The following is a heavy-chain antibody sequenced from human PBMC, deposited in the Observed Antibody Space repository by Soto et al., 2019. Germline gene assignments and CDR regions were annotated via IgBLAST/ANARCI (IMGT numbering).Heavy chain of an antibody. CDR2: IYYSGST. V-gene: IGHV4-30-4*01. Sequence: LSLTCTVSGGSISSGDYYWSWIRQPPGKGLEWIGYIYYSGSTYYNPSLKSRVTMSVDTSKNQFSLKLSSVTAADTAVYYCARGRTGAYYDSSGYYFDYWGQGTLVTVSS. CDR1: GGSISSGDYY. D-gene: IGHD3-22*01. J-gene: IGHJ4*02. CDR3: ARGRTGAYYDSSGYYFDY.